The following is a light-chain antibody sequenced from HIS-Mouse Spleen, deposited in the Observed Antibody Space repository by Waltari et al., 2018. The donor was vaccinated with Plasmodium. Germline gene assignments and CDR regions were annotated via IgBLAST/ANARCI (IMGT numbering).Light chain of an antibody. CDR2: DVS. CDR3: CSYAGSYTYV. Sequence: QSALTQPRSVSGSPGQSVNISCTGTSSDVGGYNYVSWYQQNPGKAPKLIIYDVSKRPSGVPDLFSGSKSGNTASLTSSGLQAEDEADYYCCSYAGSYTYVFGTGTKVTVL. CDR1: SSDVGGYNY. J-gene: IGLJ1*01. V-gene: IGLV2-11*01.